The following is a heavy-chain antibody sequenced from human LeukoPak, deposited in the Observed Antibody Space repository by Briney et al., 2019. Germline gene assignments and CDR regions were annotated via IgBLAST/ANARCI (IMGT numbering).Heavy chain of an antibody. Sequence: PSETLSLTCTVSGGSISSYYWSWIRQPPGKGLEWIGYIYYSGSTNYSPSLKSRVTISVDTSKNQFSLKLSSVTAADTAVYYCARSPSFMVRGVSWFDPWGQGTLVTVSS. CDR1: GGSISSYY. D-gene: IGHD3-10*01. CDR3: ARSPSFMVRGVSWFDP. CDR2: IYYSGST. J-gene: IGHJ5*02. V-gene: IGHV4-59*08.